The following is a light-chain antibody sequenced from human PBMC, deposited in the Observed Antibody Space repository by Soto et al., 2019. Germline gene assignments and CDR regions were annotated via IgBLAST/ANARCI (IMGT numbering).Light chain of an antibody. Sequence: QSALTQPASVSGAPGQSITVSCTAAVGLVSWYQQHPGKVHKLIIYDDTKRPSVASRRFSGSKSGNTASLTISGLQTEDEADYFCCLNVGARTYVFGAGTKVTAL. CDR2: DDT. V-gene: IGLV2-23*01. CDR1: VGL. J-gene: IGLJ1*01. CDR3: CLNVGARTYV.